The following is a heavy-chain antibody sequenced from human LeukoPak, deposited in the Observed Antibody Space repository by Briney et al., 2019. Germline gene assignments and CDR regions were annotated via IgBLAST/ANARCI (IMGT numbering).Heavy chain of an antibody. V-gene: IGHV3-9*01. CDR1: GFTFDDYA. J-gene: IGHJ3*02. D-gene: IGHD3-22*01. CDR2: ISWNSGSI. CDR3: AKGGSSGYYRDAFDI. Sequence: PGRSLRLSCAASGFTFDDYAMHWVRQAPGKGLEWVSGISWNSGSIGYADSVKGRFTIPRDNAKNSLYLQMNSLRAEDTALYYCAKGGSSGYYRDAFDIWGQGTMVTVSS.